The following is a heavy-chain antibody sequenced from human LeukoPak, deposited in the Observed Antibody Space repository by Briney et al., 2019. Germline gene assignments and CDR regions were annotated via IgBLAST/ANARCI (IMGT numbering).Heavy chain of an antibody. D-gene: IGHD3-22*01. CDR2: INTITGSP. CDR1: GYTFTRHA. CDR3: VIITTDDFHH. J-gene: IGHJ1*01. Sequence: ASVKVSCKTSGYTFTRHAINWVRQAPGQGLEWMGWINTITGSPTYAQAFTGRFVFALDTSVSTTYLQISSLKAEDTAVYYCVIITTDDFHHWGQGTLVTVSS. V-gene: IGHV7-4-1*02.